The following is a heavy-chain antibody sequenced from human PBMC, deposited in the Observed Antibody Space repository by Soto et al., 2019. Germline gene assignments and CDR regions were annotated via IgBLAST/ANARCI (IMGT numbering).Heavy chain of an antibody. J-gene: IGHJ3*02. CDR3: SGDGGNYDAFDI. V-gene: IGHV3-48*03. D-gene: IGHD2-21*02. CDR2: ISSSGSTI. Sequence: GGSLRLSCAASRFTFSSYEMNWVRQAPGKGLEWVSYISSSGSTIYYADSVKGRFTISRDNAKNSLYPQMNSLRAEDPAVYYCSGDGGNYDAFDIWGQGTMVTVSS. CDR1: RFTFSSYE.